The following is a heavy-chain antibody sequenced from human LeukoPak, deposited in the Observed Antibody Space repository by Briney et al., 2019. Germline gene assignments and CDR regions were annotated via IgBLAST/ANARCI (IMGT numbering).Heavy chain of an antibody. CDR1: GDSISGYY. J-gene: IGHJ4*02. CDR3: ARGLPTVG. D-gene: IGHD4-23*01. V-gene: IGHV4-34*01. CDR2: INHSGST. Sequence: TPSETLSLTCTVSGDSISGYYWSWIRQPPGKGLEWIGEINHSGSTNYNPSLKSRVTISVDTSKNQFSVKLSSVTAADTAVYYCARGLPTVGWGQGTLVTVSS.